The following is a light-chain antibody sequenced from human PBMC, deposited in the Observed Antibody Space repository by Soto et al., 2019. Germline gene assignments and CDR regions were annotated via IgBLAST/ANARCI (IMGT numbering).Light chain of an antibody. Sequence: QSALTQPASVSGSPGQSITISCTGTSSDVGGYNYVSWYQQHPGKAPKLMIYDVSNRPSGVSNRLPGSKSGNTGSLTISGLQAEDEADYYCSSYTSSSTLVVFGGGTKLTVL. CDR3: SSYTSSSTLVV. CDR2: DVS. V-gene: IGLV2-14*01. J-gene: IGLJ2*01. CDR1: SSDVGGYNY.